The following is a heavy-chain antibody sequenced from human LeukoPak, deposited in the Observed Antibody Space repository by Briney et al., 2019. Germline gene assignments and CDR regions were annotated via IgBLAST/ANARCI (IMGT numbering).Heavy chain of an antibody. CDR1: GFTFSSYG. J-gene: IGHJ4*02. D-gene: IGHD1-7*01. V-gene: IGHV3-30*02. CDR3: AKPHNWNYYFDY. CDR2: IRYDGSNK. Sequence: GGSLRLSCAASGFTFSSYGMHWVRQAPGKGLEWVAFIRYDGSNKYYADSVKGRFTISRDNSKNTLYLQMNSLRAEDTAVYYCAKPHNWNYYFDYWGQGTLVTVSS.